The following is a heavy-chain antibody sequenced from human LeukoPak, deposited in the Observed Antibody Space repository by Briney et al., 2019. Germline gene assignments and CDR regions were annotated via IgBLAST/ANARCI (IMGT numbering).Heavy chain of an antibody. V-gene: IGHV3-7*04. CDR2: IKGDGSDN. CDR3: ARDLGYYRADY. CDR1: GFTLSSYW. Sequence: GGSLRLPCAASGFTLSSYWMSWVRQAPAKGLEWVANIKGDGSDNHYVDSVRGRFTISRDTAKNSLYLQMNSLRAEDTAVYYCARDLGYYRADYWGQGTLVTVSS. D-gene: IGHD1-26*01. J-gene: IGHJ4*02.